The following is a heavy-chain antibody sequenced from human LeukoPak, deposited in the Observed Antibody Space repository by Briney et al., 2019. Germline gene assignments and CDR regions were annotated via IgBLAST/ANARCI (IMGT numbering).Heavy chain of an antibody. Sequence: HPGRSLRLSCAASGFTFDDYAMHWVRHAPGKGLEWVSGISWNSGSIGYADSVKGRFTISRDNAKNSLYLQMNSLRAEDTALYYCAKEGERGYDYCFDYWGQGTLVTVSS. CDR3: AKEGERGYDYCFDY. J-gene: IGHJ4*02. CDR2: ISWNSGSI. D-gene: IGHD5-12*01. V-gene: IGHV3-9*01. CDR1: GFTFDDYA.